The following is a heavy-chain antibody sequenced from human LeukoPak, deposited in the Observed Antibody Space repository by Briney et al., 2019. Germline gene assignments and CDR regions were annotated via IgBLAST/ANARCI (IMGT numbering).Heavy chain of an antibody. V-gene: IGHV3-30*03. D-gene: IGHD5-24*01. CDR1: GFAFSAYG. Sequence: GGSLRLSCAASGFAFSAYGMHWVRQSPGKGLEWVAVISYDGSNKYYADSVKGRFTISRDNSKNTLYLQMNSLRAEDTAVYYCARGSLWLQLDYWGQGTLVTVSS. CDR3: ARGSLWLQLDY. CDR2: ISYDGSNK. J-gene: IGHJ4*02.